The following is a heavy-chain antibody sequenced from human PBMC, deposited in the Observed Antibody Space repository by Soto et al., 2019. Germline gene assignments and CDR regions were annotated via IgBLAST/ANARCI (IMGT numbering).Heavy chain of an antibody. J-gene: IGHJ6*01. Sequence: QVQLVESGGGVVQPGRSLRLYCAASGFTFSSYGMHWVRQAPGKGLEWVAVIWYDGSNKYYAESVKGRFTISRDNSRNRLKRQMNRLRAEDPAVYYCARDRVEMATGDGMDVWGQGTTVTVSS. CDR2: IWYDGSNK. D-gene: IGHD2-15*01. CDR3: ARDRVEMATGDGMDV. CDR1: GFTFSSYG. V-gene: IGHV3-33*01.